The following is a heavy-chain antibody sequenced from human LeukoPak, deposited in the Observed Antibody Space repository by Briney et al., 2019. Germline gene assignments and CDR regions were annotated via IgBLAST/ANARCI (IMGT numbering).Heavy chain of an antibody. Sequence: ASVNVSCKASGYTFTSYGISWVRQAPGQGLEWMGWISAYNGNTNYAQKLQGRVTMTTDTSTSTAYMELRSLRSDDTAVYYRARPGWGYYYDSSGYSYWGQGTLVTVSS. CDR1: GYTFTSYG. V-gene: IGHV1-18*01. CDR2: ISAYNGNT. D-gene: IGHD3-22*01. J-gene: IGHJ4*02. CDR3: ARPGWGYYYDSSGYSY.